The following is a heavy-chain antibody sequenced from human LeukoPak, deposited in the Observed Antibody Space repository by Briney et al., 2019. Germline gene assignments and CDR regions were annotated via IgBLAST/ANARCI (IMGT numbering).Heavy chain of an antibody. J-gene: IGHJ3*02. Sequence: GGSLRLSCAASGFTFSSYTMHWVRQAPGKGLEWVAVISYDGSNKYYADSVKGRFTISRDNSKNTLYLQMNSLRAEDTAVYYCARDRETMVRAFDAFDIWGQGTMVTVSS. V-gene: IGHV3-30-3*01. CDR2: ISYDGSNK. D-gene: IGHD3-10*01. CDR1: GFTFSSYT. CDR3: ARDRETMVRAFDAFDI.